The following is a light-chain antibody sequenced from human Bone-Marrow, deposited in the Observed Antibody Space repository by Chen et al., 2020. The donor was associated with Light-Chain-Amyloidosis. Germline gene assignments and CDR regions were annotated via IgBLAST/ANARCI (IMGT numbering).Light chain of an antibody. V-gene: IGLV1-44*01. CDR2: GNN. CDR1: SSNIGSNA. Sequence: QSVLTQAPSASGTPGQRVTIVFSGTSSNIGSNAVSWYQHLPGTAPKFLIFGNNQRPSGVPDRFSVSKSGTSASLAISGLQSEDEADYYCAAWDDSLHLWVFGGGTKLTVL. CDR3: AAWDDSLHLWV. J-gene: IGLJ3*02.